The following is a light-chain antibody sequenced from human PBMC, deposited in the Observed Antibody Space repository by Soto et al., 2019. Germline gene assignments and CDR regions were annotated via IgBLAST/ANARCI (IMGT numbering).Light chain of an antibody. CDR3: QHYGRSPIFT. CDR2: GAS. J-gene: IGKJ3*01. V-gene: IGKV3-20*01. CDR1: QSVRSSF. Sequence: EIVITESPATLSVSPGERATLSCRASQSVRSSFLAWYQQEPGQAPRLLIYGASTRATGIPDRFSGRGSGTDFTLTISRLEPEDFGVFFCQHYGRSPIFTFGPGTKVDIK.